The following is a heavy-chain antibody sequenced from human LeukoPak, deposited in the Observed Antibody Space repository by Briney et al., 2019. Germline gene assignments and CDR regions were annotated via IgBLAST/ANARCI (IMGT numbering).Heavy chain of an antibody. V-gene: IGHV3-48*01. CDR2: ISSSSSTI. D-gene: IGHD6-19*01. Sequence: GGSLRLSCAASGFTFSSYSMNWVRQAPGKGLEWVSYISSSSSTIYYADSVKGRFTISRDNAKNSLYLQMNSLRAEDTAVYYCARAEQWLVRAFDYWGQGTLVTVSS. J-gene: IGHJ4*02. CDR3: ARAEQWLVRAFDY. CDR1: GFTFSSYS.